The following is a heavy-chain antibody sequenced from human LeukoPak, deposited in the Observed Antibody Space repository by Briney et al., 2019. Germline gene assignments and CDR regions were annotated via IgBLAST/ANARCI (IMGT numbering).Heavy chain of an antibody. CDR2: INPDGSTT. CDR3: ARVLSGSWDWFDP. V-gene: IGHV3-74*01. J-gene: IGHJ5*02. CDR1: GFTFSNYW. D-gene: IGHD3-22*01. Sequence: GGSLRLSCAASGFTFSNYWIHWVRQAPGKGLEWVSRINPDGSTTTYADSVKGRFTISRDNAKNTVYLQMNSLRAEDTAVYYCARVLSGSWDWFDPWGQGTLVTVSS.